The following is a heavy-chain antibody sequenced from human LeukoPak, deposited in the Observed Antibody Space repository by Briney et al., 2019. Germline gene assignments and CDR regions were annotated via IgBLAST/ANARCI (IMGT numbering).Heavy chain of an antibody. J-gene: IGHJ3*02. CDR2: INPNSGGT. CDR1: GYTFTGYY. CDR3: ARDGGVYNWNGVGDAFDI. D-gene: IGHD1-1*01. V-gene: IGHV1-2*02. Sequence: VASVKVSCKASGYTFTGYYMHWVRQAPGQGLEWMGWINPNSGGTNYAQKLQVRVTMTTETSTSTAYMELRSLRSDDTAVYYCARDGGVYNWNGVGDAFDIWGQGTMVTVSS.